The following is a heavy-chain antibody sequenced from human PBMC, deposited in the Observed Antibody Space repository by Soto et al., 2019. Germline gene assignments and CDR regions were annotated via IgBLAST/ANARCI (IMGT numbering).Heavy chain of an antibody. CDR3: AKQGYSTNGVCYNPYGMDV. Sequence: EVQLLESGGGLVQPGGSLRLSCAASGFTFSSYAMSWVRQAAGKGLEWVSAISGSGGSTYYADSVKGRFTISRDNSKNTLYLQMNSLRAEDTAVYYCAKQGYSTNGVCYNPYGMDVWGQGTTVPVSS. J-gene: IGHJ6*02. D-gene: IGHD2-8*01. CDR2: ISGSGGST. V-gene: IGHV3-23*01. CDR1: GFTFSSYA.